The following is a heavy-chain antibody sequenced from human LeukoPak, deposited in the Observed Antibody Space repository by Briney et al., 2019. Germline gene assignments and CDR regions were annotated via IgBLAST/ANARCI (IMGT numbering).Heavy chain of an antibody. CDR3: ARRGASTGAFDY. CDR2: INSDVSST. Sequence: GGSLRLSCAASGFTFSSYWMHWVRQAPGKGLVWVSRINSDVSSTSYADSVKGRFTISRDNAKNTLYLQMNSLRAGDTAVYYCARRGASTGAFDYWGQGTLVTVSS. CDR1: GFTFSSYW. D-gene: IGHD1-26*01. V-gene: IGHV3-74*01. J-gene: IGHJ4*02.